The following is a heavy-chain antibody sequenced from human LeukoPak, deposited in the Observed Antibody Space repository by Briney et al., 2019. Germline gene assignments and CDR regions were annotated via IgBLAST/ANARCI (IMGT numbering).Heavy chain of an antibody. CDR1: GFTITPFG. V-gene: IGHV3-33*01. D-gene: IGHD4-11*01. J-gene: IGHJ6*02. CDR3: ARGRGDYSTLLYYYGIDV. Sequence: GGSLRLSCTASGFTITPFGMHWVRQAPGKGLEWVAYIWYDGSHEYYADSVKGRFIISRNKTTLFLQLSSLRAEDTALYYCARGRGDYSTLLYYYGIDVWGQGTTVTVSS. CDR2: IWYDGSHE.